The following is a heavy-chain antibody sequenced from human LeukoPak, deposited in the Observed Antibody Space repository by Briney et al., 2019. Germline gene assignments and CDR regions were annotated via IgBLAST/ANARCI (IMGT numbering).Heavy chain of an antibody. CDR1: GYTFTSYG. CDR3: ARDSLDSSSWPFDY. Sequence: ASVKVSCKASGYTFTSYGISWVRQAPGQGLEWMGWISAYNGNTNYAQKLQGRVTMTTDTSTSTAYMELRSLRSDDTAVYYCARDSLDSSSWPFDYWGQGTLVTVSS. V-gene: IGHV1-18*01. J-gene: IGHJ4*02. D-gene: IGHD6-13*01. CDR2: ISAYNGNT.